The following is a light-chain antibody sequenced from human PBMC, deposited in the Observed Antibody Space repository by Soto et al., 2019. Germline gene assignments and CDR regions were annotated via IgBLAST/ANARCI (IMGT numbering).Light chain of an antibody. J-gene: IGLJ3*02. CDR2: SNV. Sequence: QSVLTQPPSASGSPGQRVTISCSGSYSNIGRNTVIWYQQLPGTAPKLLIYSNVDRPSGVPDRFYGTKSGTSASLAISGLQSEDEADYYCAAWADSISAWVFGGGTKLTVL. CDR1: YSNIGRNT. CDR3: AAWADSISAWV. V-gene: IGLV1-44*01.